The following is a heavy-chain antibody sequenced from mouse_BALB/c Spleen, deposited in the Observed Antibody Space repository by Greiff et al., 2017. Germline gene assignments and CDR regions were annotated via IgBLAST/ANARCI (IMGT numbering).Heavy chain of an antibody. V-gene: IGHV1-69*02. CDR3: ASGGLPPMDY. J-gene: IGHJ4*01. Sequence: VQLQQPGAELVKPGAPVKLSCKASGYTFTSYWMNWVKQRPGRGLEWIGRIDPSDSETHYNQKFKDKATLTVDKSSSTAYIQLSSLTSEDSAVYYCASGGLPPMDYWGQGTSVTVSS. CDR2: IDPSDSET. D-gene: IGHD2-10*01. CDR1: GYTFTSYW.